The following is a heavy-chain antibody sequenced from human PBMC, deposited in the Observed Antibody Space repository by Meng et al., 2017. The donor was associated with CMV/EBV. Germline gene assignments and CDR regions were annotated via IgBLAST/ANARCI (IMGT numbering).Heavy chain of an antibody. D-gene: IGHD3-10*01. CDR3: ARRGSGSYWGYNWFDP. V-gene: IGHV4-34*01. CDR1: GGSFSGYY. CDR2: INHSGST. Sequence: SEILSLTCAVYGGSFSGYYWSWIRQPPGKGLEWIGEINHSGSTNYNPSLKSRVTISVDTSKNQFSLKLSSVTAADTAVYYCARRGSGSYWGYNWFDPWGQGTLVTVSS. J-gene: IGHJ5*02.